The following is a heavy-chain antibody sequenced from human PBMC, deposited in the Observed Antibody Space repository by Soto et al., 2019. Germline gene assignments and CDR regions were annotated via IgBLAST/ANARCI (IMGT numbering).Heavy chain of an antibody. CDR1: GYTFTNYG. D-gene: IGHD1-26*01. CDR2: ISAFNGNT. J-gene: IGHJ4*02. Sequence: QVQLVQSGGEVKKPGASVKVSCKPSGYTFTNYGISWVRQAPGQGLEWMGWISAFNGNTKYAQKFQGRVNLTTDTSTSTAYMELRSLRYDDTAVYYCARDAGGGSYLAYWGQGTLVTVSS. V-gene: IGHV1-18*01. CDR3: ARDAGGGSYLAY.